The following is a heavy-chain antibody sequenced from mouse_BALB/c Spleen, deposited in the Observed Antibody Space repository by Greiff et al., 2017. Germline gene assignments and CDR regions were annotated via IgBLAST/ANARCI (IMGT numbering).Heavy chain of an antibody. D-gene: IGHD1-3*01. J-gene: IGHJ2*01. CDR3: QRGLKWYFDY. V-gene: IGHV1-69*02. Sequence: QVQLQQPGAELVRPGASVKLSCKASGYTFTSYWINWVKQRPGQGLEWIGNIYPSDSYTNYNQKFKDKATLTVDKSSSTAYMQLSSPTSEDSAVDEWQRGLKWYFDYWGQGTTLTVSS. CDR1: GYTFTSYW. CDR2: IYPSDSYT.